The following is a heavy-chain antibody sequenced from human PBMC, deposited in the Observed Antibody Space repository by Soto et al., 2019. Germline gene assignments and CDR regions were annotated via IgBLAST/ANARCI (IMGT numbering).Heavy chain of an antibody. CDR1: GFTFSDYA. CDR3: ATSYGDYIYAYY. Sequence: PGGSLRLSCEASGFTFSDYATSWVRQTPGKGLEWVSGISGSGENIHYADPVKGRFTISRDNSKNTLYLQMNSLRAEDTAVYYRATSYGDYIYAYYWGQGTLVTVSS. D-gene: IGHD4-17*01. CDR2: ISGSGENI. J-gene: IGHJ4*02. V-gene: IGHV3-23*01.